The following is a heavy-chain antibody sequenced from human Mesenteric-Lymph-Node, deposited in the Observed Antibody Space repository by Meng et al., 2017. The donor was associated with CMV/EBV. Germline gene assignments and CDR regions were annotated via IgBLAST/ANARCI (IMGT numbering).Heavy chain of an antibody. CDR1: GFTFSDYW. V-gene: IGHV3-74*01. Sequence: GESLKISCAASGFTFSDYWMHWVRQAPGKGLVWVSRISSDGSVTTYADSVRGRFTISRDNAKNTLHLQMNTLRVEDTAAYYCARTPVACSSSSCYYSDYWGQGTLVTVSS. CDR2: ISSDGSVT. D-gene: IGHD2-2*01. J-gene: IGHJ4*02. CDR3: ARTPVACSSSSCYYSDY.